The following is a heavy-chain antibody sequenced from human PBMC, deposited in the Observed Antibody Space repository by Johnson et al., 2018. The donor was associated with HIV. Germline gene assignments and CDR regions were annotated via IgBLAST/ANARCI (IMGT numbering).Heavy chain of an antibody. D-gene: IGHD4-23*01. CDR2: IKQDDSEK. CDR1: GFTFNSYW. V-gene: IGHV3-7*01. Sequence: VQLVESGGGVVQPGRSPRLSCAASGFTFNSYWMNWVRQAPGKGLEWVAKIKQDDSEKYYVDSVNDRFTISRDNSKNTLYLQINSLRAEDTAVYYCANLGDYSGINGFDIWGQGTMVTVSS. CDR3: ANLGDYSGINGFDI. J-gene: IGHJ3*02.